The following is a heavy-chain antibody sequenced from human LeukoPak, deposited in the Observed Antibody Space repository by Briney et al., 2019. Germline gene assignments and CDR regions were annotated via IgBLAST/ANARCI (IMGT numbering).Heavy chain of an antibody. Sequence: PSQTLSLTCTVSGGSISSGSYYWSWIRQPAGKGLEWIGRIYTSGSTNYNPSLKSRVTISADTSKNQFSLKLSSVTAADTAVYYCARGTLTYYYGSGDEPDYWGQGTLVTVSS. CDR1: GGSISSGSYY. V-gene: IGHV4-61*02. CDR2: IYTSGST. D-gene: IGHD3-10*01. CDR3: ARGTLTYYYGSGDEPDY. J-gene: IGHJ4*02.